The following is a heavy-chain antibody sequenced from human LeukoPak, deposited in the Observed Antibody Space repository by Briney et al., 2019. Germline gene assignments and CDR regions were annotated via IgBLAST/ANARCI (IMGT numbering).Heavy chain of an antibody. V-gene: IGHV1-2*02. D-gene: IGHD1-26*01. CDR1: GYTFTGYY. CDR3: AREFSDSGSYDY. Sequence: ASVNVSCKASGYTFTGYYMHWVRQAPGQGLEWMGWINPNSGGTNYAQKFQGRVTMTRDTSISTAYMELSRLRSDDTAVYYCAREFSDSGSYDYWGQGTLVTVSS. CDR2: INPNSGGT. J-gene: IGHJ4*02.